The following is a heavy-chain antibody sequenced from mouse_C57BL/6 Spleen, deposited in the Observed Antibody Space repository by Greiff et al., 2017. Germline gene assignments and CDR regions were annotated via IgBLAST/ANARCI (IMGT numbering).Heavy chain of an antibody. CDR3: ARKLTGTWCAY. Sequence: QVQLQQPGAELVRPGSSVKLSCKASGYTFTSYWMHWVKQRPIQGLEWIGNIDPSDSETHYNQKFKDKATLTVDKSSSTAYMQLSSLTSEDSAVYYCARKLTGTWCAYGGQGTLVTVSA. V-gene: IGHV1-52*01. CDR1: GYTFTSYW. J-gene: IGHJ3*01. CDR2: IDPSDSET. D-gene: IGHD4-1*01.